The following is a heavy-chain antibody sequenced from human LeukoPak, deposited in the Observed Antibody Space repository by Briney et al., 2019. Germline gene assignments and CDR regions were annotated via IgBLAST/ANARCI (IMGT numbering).Heavy chain of an antibody. Sequence: GGSLRLSCAASGFTLSSYAMGWVRQAPGKGLEWVSAISGSGGSTYYADSVKGRFTISRDNSKNTLYLQMNSLRAEDTAVYYCAKDLRRYYDSSGYDRYFDYWGQGTLVTVSS. J-gene: IGHJ4*02. CDR2: ISGSGGST. D-gene: IGHD3-22*01. CDR1: GFTLSSYA. CDR3: AKDLRRYYDSSGYDRYFDY. V-gene: IGHV3-23*01.